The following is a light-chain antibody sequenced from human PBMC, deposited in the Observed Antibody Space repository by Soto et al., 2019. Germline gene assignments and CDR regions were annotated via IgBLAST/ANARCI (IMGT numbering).Light chain of an antibody. Sequence: EIVMTQSPATLSVSPGERATLSCRASQSVGSTLAWYRQKPGQAPRLLIYDASTRATDIPARFSGSGSGTEFTLPISSLQSEDFSGYYCQQYNRLPLTVGGGTKVEIK. J-gene: IGKJ4*01. CDR1: QSVGST. CDR2: DAS. CDR3: QQYNRLPLT. V-gene: IGKV3-15*01.